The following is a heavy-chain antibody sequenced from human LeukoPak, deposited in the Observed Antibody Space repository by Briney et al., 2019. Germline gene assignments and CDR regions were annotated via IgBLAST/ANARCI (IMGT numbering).Heavy chain of an antibody. D-gene: IGHD6-13*01. CDR2: IWYDGSNK. CDR1: GFTFSSYG. V-gene: IGHV3-33*01. J-gene: IGHJ5*02. CDR3: AREGAAAGTFWFDP. Sequence: GGSLRLSCAASGFTFSSYGMHWVRQAPGKGLEWVAVIWYDGSNKYYADSVKGRFTISRDNSKNTLYLQMNSLGAEDTAVYYCAREGAAAGTFWFDPWGQGTLVTVSS.